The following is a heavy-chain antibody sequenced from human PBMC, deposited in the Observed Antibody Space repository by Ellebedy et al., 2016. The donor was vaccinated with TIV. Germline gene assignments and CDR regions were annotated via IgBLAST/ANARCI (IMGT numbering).Heavy chain of an antibody. CDR3: ATDGSYGDYRSPTHAFVM. Sequence: GGSLRLSCGASGFSFRSYWMTWVRQAPGKGLEWVANINQDGSDEYYVDSVKGRFTIARDNAKNSLYLQTSSLRVEDTAVYYCATDGSYGDYRSPTHAFVMWGQGTMVAVSS. J-gene: IGHJ3*02. D-gene: IGHD4-17*01. CDR2: INQDGSDE. V-gene: IGHV3-7*01. CDR1: GFSFRSYW.